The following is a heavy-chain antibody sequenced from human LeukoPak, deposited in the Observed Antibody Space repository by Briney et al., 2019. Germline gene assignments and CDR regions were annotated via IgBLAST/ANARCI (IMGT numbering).Heavy chain of an antibody. Sequence: PGGSLRLSCVASGFSFTTYAMSWVRQAPGKGLEWVSAIGATSGTPYYADSVKGRFTISRDNSKNTLFLQMNSLRAEDTAVYYWARPPYCGGGCYNNGFDICAQGTMVTVSS. J-gene: IGHJ3*02. D-gene: IGHD2-21*02. CDR1: GFSFTTYA. V-gene: IGHV3-23*01. CDR2: IGATSGTP. CDR3: ARPPYCGGGCYNNGFDI.